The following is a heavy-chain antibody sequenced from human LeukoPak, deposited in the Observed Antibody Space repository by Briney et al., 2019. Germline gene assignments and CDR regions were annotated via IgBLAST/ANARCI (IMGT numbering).Heavy chain of an antibody. CDR1: GFTFSSYS. Sequence: GGSLRLSCAASGFTFSSYSMNWVRQAPGKGLEWVSYISSSSSTIYYADSVKGRFTISRDNAKNSLSLQMNSLRAEDTAVYYCARETCYDFWSGYCLLGAFDPWGQGTLVTVSS. CDR2: ISSSSSTI. V-gene: IGHV3-48*01. J-gene: IGHJ5*02. D-gene: IGHD3-3*01. CDR3: ARETCYDFWSGYCLLGAFDP.